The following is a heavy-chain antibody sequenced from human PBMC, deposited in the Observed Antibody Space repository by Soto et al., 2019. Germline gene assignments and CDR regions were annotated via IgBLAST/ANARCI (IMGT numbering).Heavy chain of an antibody. D-gene: IGHD6-13*01. V-gene: IGHV3-23*01. CDR2: ISSAGNT. CDR1: GFTFRTYA. Sequence: GGSLRLSCAASGFTFRTYAMTWVRQAPGKGLEWVSAISSAGNTYYADSVKGRFTISRDNSKSTLYLQMNSLRAEDTAVYYCAKDGIAAAFDYWGQGTLVTVSS. CDR3: AKDGIAAAFDY. J-gene: IGHJ4*02.